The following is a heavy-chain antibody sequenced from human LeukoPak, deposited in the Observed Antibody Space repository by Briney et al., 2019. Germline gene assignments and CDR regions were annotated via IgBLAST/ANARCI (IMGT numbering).Heavy chain of an antibody. CDR2: IYPRDSDT. D-gene: IGHD5-24*01. Sequence: GESLKISCTASGYDFANSWIGWVRQMPGIGLEWMGIIYPRDSDTIYSPSFQGQVTISADKSIRTAYLQWSSLTASDTAMYYCARGERAMATRKAGFDYWGQGTQVTVSS. J-gene: IGHJ4*02. CDR3: ARGERAMATRKAGFDY. V-gene: IGHV5-51*01. CDR1: GYDFANSW.